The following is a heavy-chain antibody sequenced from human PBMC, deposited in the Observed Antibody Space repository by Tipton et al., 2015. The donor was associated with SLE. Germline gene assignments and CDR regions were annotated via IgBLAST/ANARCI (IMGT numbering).Heavy chain of an antibody. V-gene: IGHV4-59*01. CDR3: ARAEMTTEGSVFYYYVDV. Sequence: GLVKPSETLSLTCTVSGGSIRSYYWNWIRQPPGKGLEWLGYVYYSGGTNYNPSLRSRVTISVDTSKNQFSLQLTSVTAADTAVYYCARAEMTTEGSVFYYYVDVWGKGTTVTVSS. J-gene: IGHJ6*03. CDR1: GGSIRSYY. CDR2: VYYSGGT. D-gene: IGHD5-24*01.